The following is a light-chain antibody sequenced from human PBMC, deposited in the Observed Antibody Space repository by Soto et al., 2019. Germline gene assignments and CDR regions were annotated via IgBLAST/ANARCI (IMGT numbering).Light chain of an antibody. J-gene: IGLJ1*01. V-gene: IGLV2-8*01. CDR2: EVV. CDR1: KSDIGVYDF. Sequence: QSALTQPPSASGSPGQSVTISCTGTKSDIGVYDFVSWYQHHPGKAPRLIIYEVVQRPSGVPDRFSVYKSGNTASLTVSGLQAADEADYFCTSYAGSNTYVFGSGTKVTVL. CDR3: TSYAGSNTYV.